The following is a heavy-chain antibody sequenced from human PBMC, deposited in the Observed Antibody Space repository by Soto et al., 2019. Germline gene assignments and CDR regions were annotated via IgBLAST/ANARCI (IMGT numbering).Heavy chain of an antibody. V-gene: IGHV3-48*02. J-gene: IGHJ6*02. Sequence: GGSLRLSCAASGFTFSSYSMNWVRQAPGKGLEWVSYISSSSSTIYYADSVKGRFTISRDNAKNSLYLQMNSLRDEDTAVYYCARDPFVFHRGYSYGQNIYYYYGMGVWGQGTTVTVSS. CDR3: ARDPFVFHRGYSYGQNIYYYYGMGV. CDR2: ISSSSSTI. CDR1: GFTFSSYS. D-gene: IGHD5-18*01.